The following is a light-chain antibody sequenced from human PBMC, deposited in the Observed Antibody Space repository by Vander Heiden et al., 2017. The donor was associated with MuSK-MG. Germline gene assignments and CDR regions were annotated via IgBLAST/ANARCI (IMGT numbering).Light chain of an antibody. Sequence: DIVMTQSPDSLAVSLGERATINCKSSQSVLYSSNNKNYLAWYQQKPGQPPKLLIYWASTRESGVPDRFSGSGSGTDFTLTISSLQAEDVAVYYWQQDYSTLTFGQGTKLEIK. CDR2: WAS. CDR3: QQDYSTLT. J-gene: IGKJ2*01. CDR1: QSVLYSSNNKNY. V-gene: IGKV4-1*01.